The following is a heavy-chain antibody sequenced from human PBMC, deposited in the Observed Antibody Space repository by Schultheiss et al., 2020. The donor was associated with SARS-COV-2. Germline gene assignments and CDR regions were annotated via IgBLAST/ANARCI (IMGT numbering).Heavy chain of an antibody. J-gene: IGHJ4*02. D-gene: IGHD2-15*01. CDR3: ARDTLCSGGSCYSPFFDY. CDR1: GYTFTGYY. Sequence: ASVKVSCKASGYTFTGYYMHWVRQAPGQGLEWMGRINPNSGGTNYAQKFQGRVTMTRDTSISTAYMELSRLRSDDTAVYYCARDTLCSGGSCYSPFFDYWGQGTLVTVSS. CDR2: INPNSGGT. V-gene: IGHV1-2*06.